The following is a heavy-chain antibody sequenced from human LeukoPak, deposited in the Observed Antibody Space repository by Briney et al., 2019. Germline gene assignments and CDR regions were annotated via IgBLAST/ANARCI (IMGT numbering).Heavy chain of an antibody. D-gene: IGHD5-18*01. CDR3: ARGGWSGYSYGSEPEKYFDY. V-gene: IGHV1-2*02. J-gene: IGHJ4*02. CDR1: GYTFTGYY. Sequence: ASVKVSYKASGYTFTGYYMHWVRQAPGQGLEWMGWINPNSGGTNYAQKFQGRVTMTTDTSISTAYMELSSLRSDDRAVYYCARGGWSGYSYGSEPEKYFDYWGQGTLVTVSS. CDR2: INPNSGGT.